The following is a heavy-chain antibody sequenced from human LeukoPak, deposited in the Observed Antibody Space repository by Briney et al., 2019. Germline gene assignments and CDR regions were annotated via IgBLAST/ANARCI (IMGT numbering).Heavy chain of an antibody. CDR1: GYSTSLINS. Sequence: SETLSLTRTVSGYSTSLINSWAWFGHPPGKGLGWMGNFYHSGTTYYNPSLKSRVTISVNTSKNQFSLKLTSVTAADTAVYFCVRDSVDSGYDLGGLDVWGQGTTVIVSS. J-gene: IGHJ6*02. D-gene: IGHD5-12*01. CDR3: VRDSVDSGYDLGGLDV. V-gene: IGHV4-38-2*02. CDR2: FYHSGTT.